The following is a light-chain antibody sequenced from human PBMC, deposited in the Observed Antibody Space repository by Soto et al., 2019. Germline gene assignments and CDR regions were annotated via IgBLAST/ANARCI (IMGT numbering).Light chain of an antibody. CDR2: SDN. J-gene: IGLJ3*02. V-gene: IGLV1-44*01. CDR1: SSNIGNNS. Sequence: QSVLTQPPSTSGTPGQRVTISCSGSSSNIGNNSVSWYQQVPGTAPKLLMYSDNQRPSGVPDRFSGSKSGTSASLAISGLQSEDEADYYCAAWDDTLNGSGVFGGGTQLTVL. CDR3: AAWDDTLNGSGV.